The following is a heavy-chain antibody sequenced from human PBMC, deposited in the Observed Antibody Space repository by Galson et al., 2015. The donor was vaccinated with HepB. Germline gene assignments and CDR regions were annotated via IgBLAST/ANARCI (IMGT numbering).Heavy chain of an antibody. CDR1: GGTFSSYA. Sequence: SVKVSCKASGGTFSSYAISWVRQAPGQGLEWMGGIIPIFGTANYAQKFQGRVTITADESTSTAYMELSSLRSEDTAVYYCASALSLRYCSGGSCYFDYWGQGTLVTVSS. CDR2: IIPIFGTA. D-gene: IGHD2-15*01. V-gene: IGHV1-69*13. CDR3: ASALSLRYCSGGSCYFDY. J-gene: IGHJ4*02.